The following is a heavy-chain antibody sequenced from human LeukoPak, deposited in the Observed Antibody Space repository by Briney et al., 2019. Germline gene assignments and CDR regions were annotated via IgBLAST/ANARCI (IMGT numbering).Heavy chain of an antibody. CDR1: GGSISSGSYY. V-gene: IGHV4-61*02. J-gene: IGHJ4*02. Sequence: PSQTLSLTCTVSGGSISSGSYYWSWIRQPAGKGLEWIGRIYTSGNTNYNPSLKSRVTISVDTSKNQFSLKLSSVTAADTAVYYCARGDLSYDSSGDWGQGTLVTVSS. CDR2: IYTSGNT. CDR3: ARGDLSYDSSGD. D-gene: IGHD3-22*01.